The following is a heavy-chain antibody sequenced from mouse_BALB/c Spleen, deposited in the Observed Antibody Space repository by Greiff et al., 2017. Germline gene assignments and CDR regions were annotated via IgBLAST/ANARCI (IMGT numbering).Heavy chain of an antibody. D-gene: IGHD1-2*01. CDR1: GFTFTDYY. CDR2: IRNKANGYTT. J-gene: IGHJ1*01. CDR3: ARVTTAYFDV. V-gene: IGHV7-3*02. Sequence: EVKLVESGGGLVQPGGSLRLSCATSGFTFTDYYMSWVRQPPGKALEWLGFIRNKANGYTTEYSASVKGRFTISRDNSQSILYLQMNTLRAEDSATYYCARVTTAYFDVWGAGTTVTVSS.